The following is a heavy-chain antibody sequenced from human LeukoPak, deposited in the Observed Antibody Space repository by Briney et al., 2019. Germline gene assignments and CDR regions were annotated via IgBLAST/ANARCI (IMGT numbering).Heavy chain of an antibody. CDR2: ISYDGSNK. CDR3: ATGRYCSGGSCYYFDY. J-gene: IGHJ4*02. V-gene: IGHV3-30*03. D-gene: IGHD2-15*01. Sequence: GGSLRLSCAASGFTFSSYGMHWVRQAPGKGLEWVAVISYDGSNKYYADSVKGRFTISRDKSKNTLYLQMNSLRAEDTAVYYCATGRYCSGGSCYYFDYWGQGTLVTVSS. CDR1: GFTFSSYG.